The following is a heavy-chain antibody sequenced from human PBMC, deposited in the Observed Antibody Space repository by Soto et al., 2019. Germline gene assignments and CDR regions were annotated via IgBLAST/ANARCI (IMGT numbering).Heavy chain of an antibody. Sequence: ASVKVSCKASGYTFTSYYMHWVRQAPGQGLEWMGIINPSGGSTSYAQKLQGRVTMTRDTSTSTVYMELSSLRSEDTAVYYCARDHLSGLWDYDILTGYYDYYYYYGMDVWGQGTTVTVSS. CDR3: ARDHLSGLWDYDILTGYYDYYYYYGMDV. CDR1: GYTFTSYY. V-gene: IGHV1-46*01. D-gene: IGHD3-9*01. CDR2: INPSGGST. J-gene: IGHJ6*02.